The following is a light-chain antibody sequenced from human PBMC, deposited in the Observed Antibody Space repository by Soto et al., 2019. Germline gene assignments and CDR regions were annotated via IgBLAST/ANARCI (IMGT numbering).Light chain of an antibody. CDR1: SSNIGNNY. Sequence: QSVLTQPPSVSAAPGQKVTISCSGSSSNIGNNYVSWYQQLPGTAPKLIIYDNNNRPSAIPDRFSGSKSGTSATLGITGLQTGDEADYYCGTWDSSLSAVVFGGGTKLTVL. V-gene: IGLV1-51*01. CDR2: DNN. CDR3: GTWDSSLSAVV. J-gene: IGLJ2*01.